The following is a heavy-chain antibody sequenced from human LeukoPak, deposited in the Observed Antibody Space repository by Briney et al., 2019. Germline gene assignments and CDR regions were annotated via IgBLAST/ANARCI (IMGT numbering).Heavy chain of an antibody. CDR2: FDPEDGET. CDR1: GYTFTNYY. J-gene: IGHJ4*02. D-gene: IGHD3-10*01. Sequence: GASVKVSCKASGYTFTNYYIHWVRQAPGKGLEWMGGFDPEDGETIYAQKFQGRVTMTEDTSTDTAYMELSSLRSEDTAVYYCATDLPITMVRGAADYWGQGTLVTVSS. V-gene: IGHV1-24*01. CDR3: ATDLPITMVRGAADY.